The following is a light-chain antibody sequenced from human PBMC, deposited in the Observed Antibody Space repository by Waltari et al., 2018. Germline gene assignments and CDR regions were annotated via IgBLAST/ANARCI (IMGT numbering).Light chain of an antibody. V-gene: IGKV4-1*01. CDR1: QSVLYSSNNKNY. CDR3: QQYYNTAFT. CDR2: WAS. Sequence: DIVMTQSPDSLAVSLGERATIDCKSSQSVLYSSNNKNYLAWYQQIPGQPPKLLIYWASTRESGVPDRFSGSGSGTDFTLTISSLQAEDVAVYYCQQYYNTAFTFGQGTKLEI. J-gene: IGKJ2*01.